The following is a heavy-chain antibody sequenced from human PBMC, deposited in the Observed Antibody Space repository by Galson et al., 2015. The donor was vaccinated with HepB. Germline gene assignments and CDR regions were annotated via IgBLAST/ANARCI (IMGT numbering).Heavy chain of an antibody. V-gene: IGHV3-48*01. CDR1: GFIFDDYA. J-gene: IGHJ4*02. CDR2: ITSSSSTI. Sequence: SLRLSCAASGFIFDDYAMHWVRQAPGKGLEWVSYITSSSSTIYYADSVKGRFTISRDNAKNSLYLQMNSLRAEDTAVYYCARDRKVLPPVPGRFDYWGQGTLVTASP. D-gene: IGHD2-15*01. CDR3: ARDRKVLPPVPGRFDY.